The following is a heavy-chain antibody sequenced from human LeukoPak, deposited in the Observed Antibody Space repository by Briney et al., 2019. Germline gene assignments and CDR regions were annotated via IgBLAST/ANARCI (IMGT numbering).Heavy chain of an antibody. CDR1: GFTFSSYG. Sequence: GGSLRLSCAASGFTFSSYGMHWVRQAPGKGLEWMALITVDSITKNYADSVRDRFAVSRDNSKSTLYLQMSSLRADDTAIYYCATEIYSSGRAATLDYWGQGTLVTVSS. CDR3: ATEIYSSGRAATLDY. J-gene: IGHJ4*02. D-gene: IGHD3-22*01. V-gene: IGHV3-30*03. CDR2: ITVDSITK.